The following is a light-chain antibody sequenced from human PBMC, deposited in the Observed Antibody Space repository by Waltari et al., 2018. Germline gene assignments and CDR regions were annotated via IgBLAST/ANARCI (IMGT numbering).Light chain of an antibody. J-gene: IGLJ3*02. Sequence: QSALTPPASVSASPGQSITISCKGTSRDIGSYNLVSWYQQHPGKAPKVMIYDVTKRPSGVSNRFSGSKSGYTASLTVSGLQAEDESDYYCCSYAGDSLWVFGGGTKLTVL. CDR3: CSYAGDSLWV. CDR1: SRDIGSYNL. V-gene: IGLV2-23*02. CDR2: DVT.